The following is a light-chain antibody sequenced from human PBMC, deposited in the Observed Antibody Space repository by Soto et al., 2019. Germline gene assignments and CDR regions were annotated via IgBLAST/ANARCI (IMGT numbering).Light chain of an antibody. V-gene: IGKV4-1*01. J-gene: IGKJ1*01. CDR1: QSILYSSNNKNH. Sequence: DIVMTQSPDSLAVSLGERATINCKSSQSILYSSNNKNHLAWYQQKAGQPPKLLIYWASIREFGVPDRFSGSGSGTDFTLTISSLQAEDVAVYYCQQYYSTLWTFGQGTKVEIK. CDR2: WAS. CDR3: QQYYSTLWT.